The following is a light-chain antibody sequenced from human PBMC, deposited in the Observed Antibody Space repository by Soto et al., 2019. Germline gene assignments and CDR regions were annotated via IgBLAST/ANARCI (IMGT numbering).Light chain of an antibody. CDR1: SSNIGAGYD. V-gene: IGLV1-40*01. J-gene: IGLJ2*01. CDR2: GNS. Sequence: QSVLTQPPSVSGAPGQRVTISCTGSSSNIGAGYDVHWYQQLPGTAPKLLIYGNSNRPSGVPDRFSGSKSGTSASLAITGLLAADEADYYCQSYDSSLSGPVVFGGGTMVTVL. CDR3: QSYDSSLSGPVV.